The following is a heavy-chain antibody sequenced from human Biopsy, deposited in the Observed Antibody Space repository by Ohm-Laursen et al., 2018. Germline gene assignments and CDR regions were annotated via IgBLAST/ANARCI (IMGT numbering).Heavy chain of an antibody. V-gene: IGHV3-7*01. J-gene: IGHJ6*02. CDR1: GFTFSHYW. Sequence: GSLRLSCSATGFTFSHYWMTWVRQSPGKGLEWVANINKDGSVTNYLDSVKGRFTISRDNAKNTVDLQMNSLRAEDTAVYYCARDGRGYNYQYYYGMDVWGQGTAVTVSS. CDR3: ARDGRGYNYQYYYGMDV. D-gene: IGHD1-1*01. CDR2: INKDGSVT.